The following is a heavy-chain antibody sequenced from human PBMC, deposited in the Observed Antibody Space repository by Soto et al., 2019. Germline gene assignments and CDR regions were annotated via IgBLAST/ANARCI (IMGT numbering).Heavy chain of an antibody. Sequence: GGSLRLSCSASVFTFVRYATHWVRQAPGKGLEWVAVLSYDGSNKYYADSVKGRFTISRDNSKKMLCLQMNSLRAEDTAVYYCARGFGDLYYYYFYGMDVWGQGTTVTVSS. D-gene: IGHD3-10*01. V-gene: IGHV3-30-3*01. J-gene: IGHJ6*02. CDR2: LSYDGSNK. CDR1: VFTFVRYA. CDR3: ARGFGDLYYYYFYGMDV.